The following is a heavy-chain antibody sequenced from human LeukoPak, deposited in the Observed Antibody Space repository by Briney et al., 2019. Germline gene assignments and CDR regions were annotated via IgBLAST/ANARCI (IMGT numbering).Heavy chain of an antibody. CDR2: IKQDGSEK. Sequence: GSLRLSCAASGFTFSSYWMSWVRQAPGKGLGWVANIKQDGSEKYYVDSVKGRFTISRDNAKNSLYLQMNSLRAEDTAVYYCARDRGSSSSLDYWGQGTLVTVSS. D-gene: IGHD6-6*01. V-gene: IGHV3-7*01. J-gene: IGHJ4*02. CDR3: ARDRGSSSSLDY. CDR1: GFTFSSYW.